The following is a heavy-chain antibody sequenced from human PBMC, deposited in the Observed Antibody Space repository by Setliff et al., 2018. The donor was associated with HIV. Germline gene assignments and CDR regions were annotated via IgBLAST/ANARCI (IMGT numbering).Heavy chain of an antibody. J-gene: IGHJ1*01. CDR1: GGSFSGYY. CDR2: IYYSGST. Sequence: SETLSLTCAVYGGSFSGYYWGWIRQPPGKGLEWIGSIYYSGSTYYNPSLKSRVTISLDTSKNKFSLKLTSVTASDTAVYYCARGAPYDSGGYYYGDFQHWGQGTLVTVSS. V-gene: IGHV4-34*01. CDR3: ARGAPYDSGGYYYGDFQH. D-gene: IGHD3-22*01.